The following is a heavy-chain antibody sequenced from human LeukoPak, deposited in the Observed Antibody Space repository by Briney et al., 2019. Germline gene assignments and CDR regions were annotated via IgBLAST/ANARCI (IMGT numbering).Heavy chain of an antibody. CDR1: GFTFSSYS. J-gene: IGHJ4*02. Sequence: GGSLRLSCAASGFTFSSYSMNWVRQAPQKGLEWISYISSSGNTIYYRDSVKGRFTISRDNAKNSLYLQMNNLRAEDTAVYFCARWSAVTDAVDYWGQGTLVTVSS. D-gene: IGHD4-17*01. CDR3: ARWSAVTDAVDY. CDR2: ISSSGNTI. V-gene: IGHV3-48*04.